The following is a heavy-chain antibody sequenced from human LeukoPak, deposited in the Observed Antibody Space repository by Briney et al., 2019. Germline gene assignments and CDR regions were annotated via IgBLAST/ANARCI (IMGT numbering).Heavy chain of an antibody. D-gene: IGHD3-22*01. CDR2: ISGDGGST. V-gene: IGHV3-43*02. J-gene: IGHJ5*01. CDR3: VKGGDYYDSSGYYNVGDS. CDR1: GFTFHEHA. Sequence: GGSLRLSCAASGFTFHEHAMHWVRQDPGKGLEWVSPISGDGGSTYYADSVKGRFTISRDNSKDSLYLQMNSLRTEDTALYYCVKGGDYYDSSGYYNVGDSWGQGTLVTVSS.